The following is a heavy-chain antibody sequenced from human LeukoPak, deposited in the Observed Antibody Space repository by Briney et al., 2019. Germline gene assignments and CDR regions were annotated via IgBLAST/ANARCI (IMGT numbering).Heavy chain of an antibody. CDR1: GGSFSGYY. V-gene: IGHV4-34*01. Sequence: SETLSLTCAVYGGSFSGYYWSWIRQPPGKGLEWIGEINHSGSTNYNPSLKSRVTISVDTSKNQFSLKLSSVTAADTAVYYCAREKWQGLFDYWGQGTLVTVSS. CDR3: AREKWQGLFDY. J-gene: IGHJ4*02. CDR2: INHSGST. D-gene: IGHD5-12*01.